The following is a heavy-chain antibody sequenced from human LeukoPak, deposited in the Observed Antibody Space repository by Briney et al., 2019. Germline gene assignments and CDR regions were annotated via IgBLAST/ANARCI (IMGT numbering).Heavy chain of an antibody. CDR3: AKERSLNGGYSDGYFDH. CDR2: ISDSGSKT. V-gene: IGHV3-23*01. D-gene: IGHD2-15*01. Sequence: GGSLRLSCVASGFTFSNYAMSWVRQTPGKGLEWVSVISDSGSKTYYADSVKGRFTTSRDNSKNTLYLQMNSLRAEDTALYHCAKERSLNGGYSDGYFDHWGQGTLVTVSS. CDR1: GFTFSNYA. J-gene: IGHJ4*02.